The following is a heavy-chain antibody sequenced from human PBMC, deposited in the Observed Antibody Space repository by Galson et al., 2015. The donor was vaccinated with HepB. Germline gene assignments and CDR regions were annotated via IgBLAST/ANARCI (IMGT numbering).Heavy chain of an antibody. J-gene: IGHJ4*02. Sequence: FLRLSCAASGFTFSSYGMHWVRQAPGKGLEWVAVIWYDGSNKYYADSVKGRFTISRDNSKNTLYLQMNSLRAEDTAVYYCARVIRYSSGWYLDYWGQGTLVTVSS. CDR1: GFTFSSYG. D-gene: IGHD6-19*01. CDR3: ARVIRYSSGWYLDY. CDR2: IWYDGSNK. V-gene: IGHV3-33*08.